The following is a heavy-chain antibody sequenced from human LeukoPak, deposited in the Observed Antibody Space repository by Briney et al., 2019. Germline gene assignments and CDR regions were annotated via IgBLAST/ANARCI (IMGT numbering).Heavy chain of an antibody. CDR3: ARGSDTAMVLFYYFDY. CDR1: GFTITTYA. CDR2: ISDRGDST. Sequence: GGSLRLSCAASGFTITTYAMGWVRQAPGKGLEWVSVISDRGDSTHYADSVKGRFTISRDSSKNTLYLQINSLRGEDTAVYYCARGSDTAMVLFYYFDYWGQGTLVTVSS. D-gene: IGHD5-18*01. V-gene: IGHV3-23*01. J-gene: IGHJ4*02.